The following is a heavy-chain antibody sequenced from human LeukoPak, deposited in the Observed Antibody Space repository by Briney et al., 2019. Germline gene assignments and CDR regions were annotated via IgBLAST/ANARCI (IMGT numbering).Heavy chain of an antibody. CDR3: TRDEGATVATYRFDF. J-gene: IGHJ4*02. D-gene: IGHD4-23*01. V-gene: IGHV3-7*01. Sequence: GGSVRLSCEASGFDFSNYYMSWVRQAPGKGLEWLANIKYDGTYTNYKDSVRGRLTLSRDNAENSVYLQMNSLRAEDTAVYYCTRDEGATVATYRFDFWGRGTLVTVSS. CDR2: IKYDGTYT. CDR1: GFDFSNYY.